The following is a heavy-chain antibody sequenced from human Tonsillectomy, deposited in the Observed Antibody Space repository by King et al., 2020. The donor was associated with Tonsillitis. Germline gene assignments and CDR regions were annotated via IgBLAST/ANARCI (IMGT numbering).Heavy chain of an antibody. Sequence: VQLVESGGGLVQPGRSLRLSCAASGFTFDDYAMHWVRQAPGKGLEWVSGISWNSGSLGYADSVKGRFTISRDNAKNSVYLQMNSLKPEVTAFYYCAKDVSLYDSSGYYRNWGQGTLVTVSS. J-gene: IGHJ4*02. CDR1: GFTFDDYA. CDR2: ISWNSGSL. V-gene: IGHV3-9*01. D-gene: IGHD3-22*01. CDR3: AKDVSLYDSSGYYRN.